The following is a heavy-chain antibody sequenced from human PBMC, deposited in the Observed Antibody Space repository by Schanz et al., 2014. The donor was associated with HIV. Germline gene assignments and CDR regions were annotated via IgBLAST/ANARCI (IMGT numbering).Heavy chain of an antibody. D-gene: IGHD1-26*01. J-gene: IGHJ5*02. CDR3: ASDGVGATWFHH. V-gene: IGHV3-53*01. CDR2: ISGAETT. Sequence: EEQLLESGGGLVQPGGSLRLSCAASGRTVSSSYMSWVRQAPGKGLEWISVISGAETTYYADSVKGRFSISRDNSKNTLYLQMNSLRIEDTAVYYCASDGVGATWFHHWGQGTLVTVSS. CDR1: GRTVSSSY.